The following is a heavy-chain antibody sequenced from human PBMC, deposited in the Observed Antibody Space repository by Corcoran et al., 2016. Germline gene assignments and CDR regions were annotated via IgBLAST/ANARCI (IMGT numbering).Heavy chain of an antibody. CDR1: GFTFSSYG. Sequence: QVQLVESGGGVVQPGRSLRLSCAASGFTFSSYGMHWVRQAPGKGLEWVAVISCDGSNKYYADSVKGRFTISRDNSKNTLYLQMNSLRAEDTVVYYCAKGPNVGATTVYYYYGMDVWGQGTTVTVSS. V-gene: IGHV3-30*18. D-gene: IGHD1-26*01. CDR2: ISCDGSNK. CDR3: AKGPNVGATTVYYYYGMDV. J-gene: IGHJ6*02.